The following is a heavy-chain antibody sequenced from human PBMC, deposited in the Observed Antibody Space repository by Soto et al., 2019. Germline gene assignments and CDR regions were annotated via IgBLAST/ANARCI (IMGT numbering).Heavy chain of an antibody. V-gene: IGHV3-48*02. Sequence: EVQLVESGGGLVQPGGSLRVSCAASGFTFSRYSMNWVRQAPGKGLEWLSYIDTSSGTKYYADSVKGRFIISRDNVKNSPFLQMNSLRDEDTAVYYCARGGVTTIFGDSWGQGTLVTVSS. D-gene: IGHD5-12*01. J-gene: IGHJ4*02. CDR3: ARGGVTTIFGDS. CDR2: IDTSSGTK. CDR1: GFTFSRYS.